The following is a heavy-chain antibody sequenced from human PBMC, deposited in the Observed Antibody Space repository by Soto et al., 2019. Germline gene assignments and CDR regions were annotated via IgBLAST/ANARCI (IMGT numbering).Heavy chain of an antibody. V-gene: IGHV1-18*01. Sequence: ASVKVSCKASGYTFTSYGISWVRQAPGQGLEWMGWISAYNGNTNYAQKLQGRVTMTTDTSTSTAYMELRSLRSDDTAVYYCARDRGYYGSGSYYIRYYFDYWGQGTLVTVSS. CDR2: ISAYNGNT. CDR3: ARDRGYYGSGSYYIRYYFDY. D-gene: IGHD3-10*01. CDR1: GYTFTSYG. J-gene: IGHJ4*02.